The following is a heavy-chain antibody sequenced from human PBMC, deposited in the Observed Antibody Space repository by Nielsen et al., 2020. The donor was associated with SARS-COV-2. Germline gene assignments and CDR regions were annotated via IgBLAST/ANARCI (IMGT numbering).Heavy chain of an antibody. CDR2: VHYTGTT. J-gene: IGHJ3*01. Sequence: SETLSLTCTVSGDFVSTSYWSWIRQPPGKGLEWIGYVHYTGTTKYKSSLKSRVTMSVDTSNNQLSLKLTSMTAADTAVYYCAREGSGSYPDAFDVWGQGTMVTVSS. CDR1: GDFVSTSY. D-gene: IGHD3-10*01. CDR3: AREGSGSYPDAFDV. V-gene: IGHV4-59*02.